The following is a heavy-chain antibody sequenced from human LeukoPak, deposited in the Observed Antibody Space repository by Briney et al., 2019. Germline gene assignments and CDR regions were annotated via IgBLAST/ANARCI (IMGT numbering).Heavy chain of an antibody. CDR3: ARFDIAVAGTGFDP. D-gene: IGHD6-19*01. CDR2: IYYSGST. V-gene: IGHV4-59*01. Sequence: PSETLSLTCTVSGGSISSYYWSWIRQPPGKGLEWIGYIYYSGSTNYNPSLKSRVTISVDTSKNQFSLKLSSVTAADTAVYYCARFDIAVAGTGFDPWGQGTLVTVSS. J-gene: IGHJ5*02. CDR1: GGSISSYY.